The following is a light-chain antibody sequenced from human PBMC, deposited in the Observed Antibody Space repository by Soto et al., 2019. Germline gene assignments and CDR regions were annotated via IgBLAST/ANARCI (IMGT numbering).Light chain of an antibody. CDR1: QSVSSSY. Sequence: ENVLTQSPGTLSLSPGERATLSCRASQSVSSSYLAWYQQKPDQAPRLLIYGASSRATGIPDRFSGSGSGTDFTLTISRLEPEDFAVYYCQQYGSSPPYTFGQGTKVEIK. V-gene: IGKV3-20*01. CDR2: GAS. CDR3: QQYGSSPPYT. J-gene: IGKJ2*01.